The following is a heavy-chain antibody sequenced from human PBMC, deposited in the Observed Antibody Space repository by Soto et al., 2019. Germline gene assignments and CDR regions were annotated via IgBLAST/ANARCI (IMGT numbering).Heavy chain of an antibody. CDR2: IYHSGST. CDR3: ARGFYDSSGYYFDY. D-gene: IGHD3-22*01. J-gene: IGHJ4*02. CDR1: GGYISSSNW. Sequence: SETLSLTCAVSGGYISSSNWWSWVRQPPGKGLEWIGEIYHSGSTNYNPSLKSRVTISVDKSKNQFSLKLSSVTAADTAVYYCARGFYDSSGYYFDYWGQGTLVTVS. V-gene: IGHV4-4*02.